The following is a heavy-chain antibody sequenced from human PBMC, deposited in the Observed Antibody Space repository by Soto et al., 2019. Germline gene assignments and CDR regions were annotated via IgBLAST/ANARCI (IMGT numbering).Heavy chain of an antibody. Sequence: ASVKVSCKASGYTFTSYYMHWVRQAPGQGLEWMGIINPSGGSTSYAQKFQGRVTMTRDTSTSTVYKELSSLRSEDTAVYYCARNIVVVGSPGTYYYGMDVWGQGTTVTVSS. J-gene: IGHJ6*02. V-gene: IGHV1-46*01. CDR2: INPSGGST. D-gene: IGHD2-15*01. CDR3: ARNIVVVGSPGTYYYGMDV. CDR1: GYTFTSYY.